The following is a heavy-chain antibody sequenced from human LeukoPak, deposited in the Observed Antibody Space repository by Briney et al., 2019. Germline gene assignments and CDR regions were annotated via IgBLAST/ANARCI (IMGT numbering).Heavy chain of an antibody. CDR1: GFTFSSYS. CDR2: ISGLSSTI. D-gene: IGHD6-19*01. V-gene: IGHV3-48*01. Sequence: GRSLRLSCAASGFTFSSYSMNWVRQAPGKGLEWVSYISGLSSTIYYADSVKGRFTISRDNSKNTLYLQMNSLRAEDTAVYFCAKDSSGWSDYWGQGTLVTVSS. J-gene: IGHJ4*02. CDR3: AKDSSGWSDY.